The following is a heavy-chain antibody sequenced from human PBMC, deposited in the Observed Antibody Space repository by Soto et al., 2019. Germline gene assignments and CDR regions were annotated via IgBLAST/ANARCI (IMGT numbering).Heavy chain of an antibody. CDR1: GYSFAGYW. J-gene: IGHJ4*02. Sequence: ESLKPSCQGSGYSFAGYWITWVRQKPGKGLEWMGRIDPSDSQTYYSPSFRGHVTISATKSITTVFLQWSSLRASDTAMYYCARQIYDSDTGPNFQYYFDSWGQGTPVTVSS. V-gene: IGHV5-10-1*01. CDR2: IDPSDSQT. CDR3: ARQIYDSDTGPNFQYYFDS. D-gene: IGHD3-22*01.